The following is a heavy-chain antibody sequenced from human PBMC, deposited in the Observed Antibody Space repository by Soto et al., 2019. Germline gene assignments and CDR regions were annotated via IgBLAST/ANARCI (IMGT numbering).Heavy chain of an antibody. J-gene: IGHJ6*02. CDR1: VFTSMGNY. CDR3: ARGRLTGSNYCGMDV. CDR2: LYSGGST. Sequence: GGSLRLSSAASVFTSMGNYMSWVPKAPGKGLEWVSILYSGGSTYYANSVRGRFTISRDNSKNTLYLQMNSLRAEATDVYYCARGRLTGSNYCGMDVWGQGTTVTVSS. V-gene: IGHV3-53*01. D-gene: IGHD1-20*01.